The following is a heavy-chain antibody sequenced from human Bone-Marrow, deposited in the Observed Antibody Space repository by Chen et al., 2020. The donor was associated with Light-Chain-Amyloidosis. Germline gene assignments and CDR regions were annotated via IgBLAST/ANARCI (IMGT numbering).Heavy chain of an antibody. CDR2: INRSGRSI. CDR3: AGEGVGDTDAVDI. V-gene: IGHV3-48*01. Sequence: HLVESGGGLVQPGGSLRLSCAGSGFSFSDYSMNWVRQAPGKGLEWLANINRSGRSIHYADSAEGRITISRDHGKNSLYLQRNSLRAEDTATYYCAGEGVGDTDAVDIWGQGTMIIVSP. CDR1: GFSFSDYS. J-gene: IGHJ3*02. D-gene: IGHD3-16*01.